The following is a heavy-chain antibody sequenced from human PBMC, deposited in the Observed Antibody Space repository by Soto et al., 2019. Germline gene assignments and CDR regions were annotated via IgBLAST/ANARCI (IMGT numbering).Heavy chain of an antibody. CDR1: GFTFSSYD. V-gene: IGHV3-23*01. D-gene: IGHD3-10*01. CDR2: ISGSGGST. CDR3: AKGNEGRGFKLGFDY. Sequence: GGSLRLSCAASGFTFSSYDMSWVRQAPGKGLEWVSAISGSGGSTYYADSVKGRFTISRDNSKNTLYLQMNSLRAEDATVDYCAKGNEGRGFKLGFDYWGQGTMVTVSS. J-gene: IGHJ4*02.